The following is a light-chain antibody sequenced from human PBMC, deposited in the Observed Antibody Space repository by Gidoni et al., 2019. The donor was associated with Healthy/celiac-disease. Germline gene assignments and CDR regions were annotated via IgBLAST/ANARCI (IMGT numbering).Light chain of an antibody. CDR2: DAS. CDR1: QSVTNNY. CDR3: QQSGSSPYT. Sequence: IVFTQSPGTLSLSPGERATLPCRASQSVTNNYLAWYQQKPGQAPRLVIYDASNRATGIPDRFSGSGSGPDFTLTISRLEPEDFAVYYCQQSGSSPYTFGQGSKLEIK. J-gene: IGKJ2*01. V-gene: IGKV3-20*01.